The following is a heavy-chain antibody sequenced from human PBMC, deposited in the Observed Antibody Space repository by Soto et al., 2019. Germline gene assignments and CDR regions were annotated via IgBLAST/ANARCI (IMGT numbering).Heavy chain of an antibody. V-gene: IGHV4-31*03. J-gene: IGHJ2*01. CDR3: FPSLDIVLVTVPRPTPRFLGWY. Sequence: SEALSLTCTVSGGSISSGGYYWSWLRQHPGKGLEWIGYIYYSGSTYYNPSLKSRVTISVDTSKNQFSLKLSSVTAADTAVYYFFPSLDIVLVTVPRPTPRFLGWY. CDR1: GGSISSGGYY. D-gene: IGHD2-21*02. CDR2: IYYSGST.